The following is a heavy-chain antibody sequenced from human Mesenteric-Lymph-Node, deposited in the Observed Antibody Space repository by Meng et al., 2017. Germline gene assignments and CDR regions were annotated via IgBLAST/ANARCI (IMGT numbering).Heavy chain of an antibody. CDR1: GYSISSGYY. CDR3: ASSLGGVLRFLEWPTYYFDY. V-gene: IGHV4-38-2*01. CDR2: IYHSGST. D-gene: IGHD3-3*01. J-gene: IGHJ4*02. Sequence: SETLSLTCAVSGYSISSGYYWGWIRQPPGKGLEWSGSIYHSGSTYYNPSLKSRVTISVDTSKNQFSLKLSSVTAADTAVYYCASSLGGVLRFLEWPTYYFDYWGQGTLVTVSS.